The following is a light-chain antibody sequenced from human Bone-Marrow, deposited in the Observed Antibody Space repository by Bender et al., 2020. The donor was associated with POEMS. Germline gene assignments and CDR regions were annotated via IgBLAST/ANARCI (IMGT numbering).Light chain of an antibody. CDR1: SGDIGTYNL. Sequence: HSALTQPASVSGSPGQSITIPCPGSSGDIGTYNLVSWYQQHPGKAPKVIIYEVSIRPSGFSNRFFGSKSGNTASLTISGLQAEDEADYYCSSYTSSRTPLYVFGTGTKVTVL. CDR2: EVS. CDR3: SSYTSSRTPLYV. V-gene: IGLV2-14*02. J-gene: IGLJ1*01.